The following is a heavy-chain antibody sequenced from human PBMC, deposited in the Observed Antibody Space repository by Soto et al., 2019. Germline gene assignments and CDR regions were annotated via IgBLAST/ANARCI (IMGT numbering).Heavy chain of an antibody. CDR2: MSAHGDKE. V-gene: IGHV3-30-3*01. D-gene: IGHD6-19*01. J-gene: IGHJ4*02. CDR1: GISFPSYA. Sequence: PGGSLRLSCVVSGISFPSYAMHWVRQSPGKGLEWVAVMSAHGDKEYYAGSVKGRFTISRDNSKNTLYLQMNTLGPDDTALYYCVTNSGWGTVYFFDYWGQGTPVTVSS. CDR3: VTNSGWGTVYFFDY.